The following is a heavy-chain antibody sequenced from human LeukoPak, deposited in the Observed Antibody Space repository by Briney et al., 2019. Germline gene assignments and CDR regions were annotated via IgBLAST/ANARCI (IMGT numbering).Heavy chain of an antibody. Sequence: SETLSLTCTVSGYSISSGYYWGWIRQPPGKGLEWIGSIYHSGSTYYNPSLKSRVTISVDTSKNQFSLKLSSVTAADTAVYYCARVRRTPRTFDYRGQGTLVTVSS. CDR1: GYSISSGYY. V-gene: IGHV4-38-2*02. CDR3: ARVRRTPRTFDY. J-gene: IGHJ4*02. CDR2: IYHSGST. D-gene: IGHD1-14*01.